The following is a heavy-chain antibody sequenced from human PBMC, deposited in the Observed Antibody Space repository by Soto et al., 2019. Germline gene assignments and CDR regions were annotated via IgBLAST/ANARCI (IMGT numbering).Heavy chain of an antibody. V-gene: IGHV1-18*01. D-gene: IGHD6-13*01. J-gene: IGHJ4*02. Sequence: ASVKVSCKASGYTFTSYGISWVRQAPGQGLEWMGWISAYNGNTNYAQKLQGRVTMTTDTSTSTAYMELRSLRSDDTAVYYCARDPYRLRAADDGDYWGQGTLVTVSS. CDR3: ARDPYRLRAADDGDY. CDR2: ISAYNGNT. CDR1: GYTFTSYG.